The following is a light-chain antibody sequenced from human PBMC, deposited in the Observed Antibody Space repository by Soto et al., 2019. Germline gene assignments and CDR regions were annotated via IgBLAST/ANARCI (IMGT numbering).Light chain of an antibody. V-gene: IGKV3-20*01. Sequence: EIVLTQSPGTLSLSPGERVTLSCRASQSVSNTYLAWYQQKPGQAPRLLMYGASSRATGIPDRFSGSGSGTDFTLTISRLEPEDFAVYYCQQYGSSPRTCGQGTKLEIK. J-gene: IGKJ2*01. CDR3: QQYGSSPRT. CDR2: GAS. CDR1: QSVSNTY.